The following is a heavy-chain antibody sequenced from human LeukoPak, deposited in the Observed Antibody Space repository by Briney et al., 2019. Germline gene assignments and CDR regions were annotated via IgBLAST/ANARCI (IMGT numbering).Heavy chain of an antibody. CDR3: SGQDTSVDYADY. D-gene: IGHD3-22*01. V-gene: IGHV4-39*01. CDR2: MYSSGCT. CDR1: GGSISRSSYS. J-gene: IGHJ4*02. Sequence: PSGALSLTCSVSGGSISRSSYSWPWIRQPPGEGLEGVGSMYSSGCTIYNPSLKSRVTMSVDTSKDQFSLKLTSVPAADTAMYYCSGQDTSVDYADYWGQGTLVTVSS.